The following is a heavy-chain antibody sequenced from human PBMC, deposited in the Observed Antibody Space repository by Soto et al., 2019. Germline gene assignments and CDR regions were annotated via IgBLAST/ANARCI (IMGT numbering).Heavy chain of an antibody. CDR2: IYPGDSDT. CDR3: ARRDYYGSGSYDSSDDFDV. Sequence: PGESLKISCETSGYRFTAYWIGWVRQMPGKGLEWMGIIYPGDSDTRYSPSFEGQVSISVDKSVNTAYLQWSSLKASDTAVYYCARRDYYGSGSYDSSDDFDVWGQGTMVTVSS. D-gene: IGHD3-10*01. V-gene: IGHV5-51*01. J-gene: IGHJ3*01. CDR1: GYRFTAYW.